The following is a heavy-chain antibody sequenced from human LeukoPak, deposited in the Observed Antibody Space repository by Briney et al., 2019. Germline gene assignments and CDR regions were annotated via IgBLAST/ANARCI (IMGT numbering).Heavy chain of an antibody. CDR2: ISSSSSYI. J-gene: IGHJ4*02. CDR1: GFTFSSYS. V-gene: IGHV3-21*01. Sequence: GGSLRLSCGASGFTFSSYSMNWVRQAPGKGLEWVSSISSSSSYIYYADSVKGRFTISRDNAKNSLYLQMNSLRAEDTAVYYCARNPRDTGFHFDYWGQGTLVTVSS. CDR3: ARNPRDTGFHFDY. D-gene: IGHD5-18*01.